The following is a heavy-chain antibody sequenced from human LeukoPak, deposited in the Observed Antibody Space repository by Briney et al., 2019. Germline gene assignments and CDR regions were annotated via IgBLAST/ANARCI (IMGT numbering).Heavy chain of an antibody. CDR2: ISGSGGST. Sequence: GGSLRLSCAASGFTFSSYAMSRARQAPGKGLAWVSAISGSGGSTYHADSVKGRFTISRENSKNTLYLQMNGLRAEDTAVYYCAKAGVAAAGPLNWFDPWGQGTLVTVSS. D-gene: IGHD6-13*01. CDR3: AKAGVAAAGPLNWFDP. CDR1: GFTFSSYA. J-gene: IGHJ5*02. V-gene: IGHV3-23*01.